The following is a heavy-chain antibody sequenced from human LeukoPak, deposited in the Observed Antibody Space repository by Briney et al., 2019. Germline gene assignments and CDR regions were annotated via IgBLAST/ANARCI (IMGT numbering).Heavy chain of an antibody. V-gene: IGHV4-34*01. D-gene: IGHD2-2*02. CDR2: INHSGST. Sequence: PSETLSLTCAVYGGSFSGYYWSWIRQPPGKGLEWIGEINHSGSTNYNPSLKSRVTISVDTSKNQFSLKLSSVTAADTAVYYCAGRYCSSTSCYRRVDYWGQGTLVTVSS. CDR1: GGSFSGYY. CDR3: AGRYCSSTSCYRRVDY. J-gene: IGHJ4*02.